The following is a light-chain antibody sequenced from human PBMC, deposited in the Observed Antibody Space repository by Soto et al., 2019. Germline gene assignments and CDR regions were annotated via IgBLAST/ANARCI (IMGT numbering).Light chain of an antibody. Sequence: DIQMTQSPSTLSASVGDRVTITCRASQSIGRSLAWYQQKPGRAPKLLIFDASSLESGVPSRFGGSGFGTEFTLTISSLQPDDFATYYCQQYNSDVFTFGPGTTVDIK. CDR3: QQYNSDVFT. V-gene: IGKV1-5*01. CDR1: QSIGRS. CDR2: DAS. J-gene: IGKJ3*01.